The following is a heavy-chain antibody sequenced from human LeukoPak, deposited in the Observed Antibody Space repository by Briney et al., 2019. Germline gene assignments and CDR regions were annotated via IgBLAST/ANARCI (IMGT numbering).Heavy chain of an antibody. J-gene: IGHJ4*02. CDR2: ISWDGGST. CDR3: TKDLLPYYDSSGYYN. CDR1: GFTFDDYA. D-gene: IGHD3-22*01. Sequence: GGSLRLSCAASGFTFDDYAMHWVRQAPGKGLEWVSLISWDGGSTYYADSVKGRFTISRDNSKNSLYLQMNSLRAEDTALYYCTKDLLPYYDSSGYYNWGQGTLVTVSS. V-gene: IGHV3-43D*03.